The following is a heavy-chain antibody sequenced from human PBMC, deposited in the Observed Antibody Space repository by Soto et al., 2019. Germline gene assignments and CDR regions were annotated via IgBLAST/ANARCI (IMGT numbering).Heavy chain of an antibody. Sequence: QLQLQESGPGLVKPSETLSLTCTVSGGSISSSSYYWGWIRQPPGKGLEWIGSIYYSGRTYYNPSLKSRVTISVDTSKNQFSLKLSSVTAADTAVYYCAREGIAAAVGGDAFDIWGQGTMVTVSS. CDR1: GGSISSSSYY. V-gene: IGHV4-39*01. J-gene: IGHJ3*02. D-gene: IGHD6-13*01. CDR2: IYYSGRT. CDR3: AREGIAAAVGGDAFDI.